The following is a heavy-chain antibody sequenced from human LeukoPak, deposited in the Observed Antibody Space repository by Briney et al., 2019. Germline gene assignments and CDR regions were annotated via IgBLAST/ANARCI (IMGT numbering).Heavy chain of an antibody. CDR1: GFTFSSYG. CDR2: IPYDGSNK. CDR3: AKERRGYGDYGVYYGMDV. V-gene: IGHV3-30*18. D-gene: IGHD4-17*01. J-gene: IGHJ6*02. Sequence: GGSLRLSCAASGFTFSSYGMNWVRQAPGKGLEWVALIPYDGSNKYYAESVKGRFTISRDNSKNMVYLQMNSLRAEDTAVYYCAKERRGYGDYGVYYGMDVWGQGTTVTVSS.